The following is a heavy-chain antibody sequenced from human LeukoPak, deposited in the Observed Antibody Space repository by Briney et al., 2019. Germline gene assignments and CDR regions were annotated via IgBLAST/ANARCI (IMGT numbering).Heavy chain of an antibody. V-gene: IGHV4-59*01. J-gene: IGHJ4*02. Sequence: SETLSLTCTVSGGSISSYSWNWIRQPPGKGLEWIGHIHYSWSTNYNPSLKSRVTISVDTSKNQFSLKLSSVTAADTAVYYCARDQSRWSDFDYWGQGTLVTVSS. CDR3: ARDQSRWSDFDY. D-gene: IGHD5-24*01. CDR2: IHYSWST. CDR1: GGSISSYS.